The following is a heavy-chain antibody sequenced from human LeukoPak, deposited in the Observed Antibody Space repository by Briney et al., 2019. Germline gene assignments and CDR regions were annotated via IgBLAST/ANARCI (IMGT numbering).Heavy chain of an antibody. Sequence: ASVKVSCKVSGYTFINHGINWVRQDPGQGLEWMGWISAYNGNTNYAQNLQGRVTMTTDTSTSTAYMELRSLRSDDTAVYYCARESAAGYYDSSGYYFSYFDSWGQGTLVTASS. CDR1: GYTFINHG. J-gene: IGHJ4*02. V-gene: IGHV1-18*01. D-gene: IGHD3-22*01. CDR2: ISAYNGNT. CDR3: ARESAAGYYDSSGYYFSYFDS.